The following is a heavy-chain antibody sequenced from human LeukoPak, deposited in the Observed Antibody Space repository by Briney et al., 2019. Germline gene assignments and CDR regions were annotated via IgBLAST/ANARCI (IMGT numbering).Heavy chain of an antibody. Sequence: GGSLRLSCAASGFTFDDYAMHWVRQAPGKGLEWVSGISWNSGSIGYADSVKGRFTISRDNAKNSLYLQMNSLRAEDTAVYYCAKEDYYYDSSGYYYLYFDYWGQGTLVTVSS. CDR3: AKEDYYYDSSGYYYLYFDY. CDR2: ISWNSGSI. J-gene: IGHJ4*02. V-gene: IGHV3-9*01. CDR1: GFTFDDYA. D-gene: IGHD3-22*01.